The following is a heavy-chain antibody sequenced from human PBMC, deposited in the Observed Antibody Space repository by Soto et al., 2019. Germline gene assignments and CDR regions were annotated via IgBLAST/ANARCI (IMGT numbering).Heavy chain of an antibody. J-gene: IGHJ4*02. CDR2: IFHDGSA. Sequence: QVQLQESGPGLVKPSETLSLTCTVSGGSISDYFWSWIRQPPGKGLEWIGYIFHDGSANYNPSLKSRVTMSVDTSKNQFSLELSSVTAADTAVYYCARSSGRLTGYYRYWGQGILVTVSS. V-gene: IGHV4-4*09. CDR3: ARSSGRLTGYYRY. D-gene: IGHD3-9*01. CDR1: GGSISDYF.